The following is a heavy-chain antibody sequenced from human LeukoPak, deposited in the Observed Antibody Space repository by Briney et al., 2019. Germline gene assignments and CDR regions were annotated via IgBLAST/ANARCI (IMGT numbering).Heavy chain of an antibody. V-gene: IGHV4-34*01. J-gene: IGHJ4*02. Sequence: SETLSLTCAVYGGSFSLYYWTWIRQPPGKGLEWIGEINHSGSTNYNPSLMGRVTISADTSKTQFSLKLSSVTAADTAVYYCAHSVFYDSTAAYWGQGTLVAVSS. CDR1: GGSFSLYY. CDR3: AHSVFYDSTAAY. CDR2: INHSGST. D-gene: IGHD3-22*01.